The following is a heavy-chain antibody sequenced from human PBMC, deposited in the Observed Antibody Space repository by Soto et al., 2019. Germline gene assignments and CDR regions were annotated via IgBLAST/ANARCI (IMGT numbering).Heavy chain of an antibody. D-gene: IGHD4-4*01. CDR1: GGTFSSYA. CDR2: IIPIFGTA. V-gene: IGHV1-69*01. J-gene: IGHJ6*02. CDR3: ARAGGTYYSNEYYYYGMDV. Sequence: QVQLVQSGAEVKKPGSSVKVSCKASGGTFSSYAISWVRQAPGQGLEWMGGIIPIFGTANYAQKFQGRVTITADESTSTAYMELSSLRSEDTAVYYCARAGGTYYSNEYYYYGMDVWGQGTTVTVSS.